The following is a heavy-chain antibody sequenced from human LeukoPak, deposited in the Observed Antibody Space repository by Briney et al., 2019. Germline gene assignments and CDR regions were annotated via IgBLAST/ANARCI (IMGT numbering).Heavy chain of an antibody. Sequence: GRSLRLSCAASGFTFSSYGMHWVRQAPGKGLEWVAVIWYDGSNKYYADSVKGRFTISKDNSKNTLYLQMNSLRAEDTAVYYCARGPRPYSYGPLDYWSQGTLVTVSS. CDR1: GFTFSSYG. D-gene: IGHD5-18*01. CDR3: ARGPRPYSYGPLDY. V-gene: IGHV3-33*01. J-gene: IGHJ4*02. CDR2: IWYDGSNK.